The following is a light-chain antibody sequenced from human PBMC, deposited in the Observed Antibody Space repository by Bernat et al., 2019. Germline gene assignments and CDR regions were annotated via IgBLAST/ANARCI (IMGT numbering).Light chain of an antibody. CDR1: QTLSTSY. CDR3: QQYGSSPPYS. J-gene: IGKJ2*03. V-gene: IGKV3-20*01. Sequence: EIVLTQSPGTLSLSPGETATLSCRASQTLSTSYLAWYQHKPGQTPRLIMYGTSSSATGIPDRFSGRGSGTDFTLTISRLEPEDFAVYYCQQYGSSPPYSFGQGTKLEIK. CDR2: GTS.